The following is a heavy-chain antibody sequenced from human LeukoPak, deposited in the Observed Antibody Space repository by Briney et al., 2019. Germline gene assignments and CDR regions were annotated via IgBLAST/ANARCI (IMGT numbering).Heavy chain of an antibody. D-gene: IGHD3-10*01. CDR3: TTRYFTHGY. CDR1: GFTSSNAW. J-gene: IGHJ4*02. Sequence: PGGSLRLSCAASGFTSSNAWMSWVRQAPGKGLEWVGRIKSKTDGETTDYAAPVKGRFTISRDDSKNTLYLQMNSLKTEDTAVYYCTTRYFTHGYWGQGTLVTVSS. V-gene: IGHV3-15*01. CDR2: IKSKTDGETT.